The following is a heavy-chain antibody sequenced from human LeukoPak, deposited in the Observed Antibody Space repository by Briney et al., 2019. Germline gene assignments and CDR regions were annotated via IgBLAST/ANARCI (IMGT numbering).Heavy chain of an antibody. Sequence: GGSLRLSCAASGFTVSSSYMTWVRQAPGKGLEWVSVIYSGGTTYYADSVKGRFTISRDNSKNTLYLQMNSLRDEDTAVYYCARSSGANPIQLWLFDYWGQGTLVTVSS. CDR1: GFTVSSSY. J-gene: IGHJ4*02. V-gene: IGHV3-66*01. CDR3: ARSSGANPIQLWLFDY. CDR2: IYSGGTT. D-gene: IGHD5-18*01.